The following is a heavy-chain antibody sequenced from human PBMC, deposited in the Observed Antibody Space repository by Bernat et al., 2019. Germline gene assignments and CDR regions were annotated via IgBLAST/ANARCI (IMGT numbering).Heavy chain of an antibody. Sequence: QVQLVQSGAEVKKPGASVKVSCKASGYTFTSYGISWVRQAPGQGLEWMGWINPNSGGTNYAQKFQGWVTMTRDTSISTAYMELSRLRSDDTAVYYCARESGGYDPFSNYFDYWGQGTLVTVSS. CDR3: ARESGGYDPFSNYFDY. CDR2: INPNSGGT. V-gene: IGHV1-2*04. J-gene: IGHJ4*02. CDR1: GYTFTSYG. D-gene: IGHD5-12*01.